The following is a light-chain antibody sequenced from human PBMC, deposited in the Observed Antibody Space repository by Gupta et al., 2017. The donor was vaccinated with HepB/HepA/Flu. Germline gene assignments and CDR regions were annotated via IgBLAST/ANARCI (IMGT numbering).Light chain of an antibody. J-gene: IGLJ2*01. CDR1: SGSIASNY. Sequence: FLLTQPPSVSASPGPTVTISCTRSSGSIASNYVPWYQQRPGRGPTTIIFDDNKRPSDVPDRFSGSIASCSTSASLTIAGRKTEDEDDYDCQAEDGTNVIFGGGTKLTVL. V-gene: IGLV6-57*03. CDR2: DDN. CDR3: QAEDGTNVI.